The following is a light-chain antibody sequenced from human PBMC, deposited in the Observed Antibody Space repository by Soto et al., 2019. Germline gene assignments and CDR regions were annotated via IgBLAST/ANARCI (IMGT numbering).Light chain of an antibody. CDR2: DVN. V-gene: IGLV2-11*01. J-gene: IGLJ1*01. Sequence: QSVLTQPASMSGSPGQSITISCTGTSSDVGGYNSVSWYQQRPGKAPELMIYDVNKRPSGVPDRFSGSKSGNTASLTISGLQAEDEADYYCCSYAGSYTFPYVFGTGTKVTVL. CDR1: SSDVGGYNS. CDR3: CSYAGSYTFPYV.